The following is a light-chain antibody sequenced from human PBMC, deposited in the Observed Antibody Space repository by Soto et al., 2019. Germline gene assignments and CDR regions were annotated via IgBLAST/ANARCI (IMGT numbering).Light chain of an antibody. Sequence: QSVLTQPPSASGSPGQSVTISCTGTSSDVGGYKYVSWYQQHPGRAPKLMIYEVTKRPSGVPDRFSGSKSGNTASLTVSGLQTEDEADYYCSSYAGSNNVFGGGTKLTVL. CDR3: SSYAGSNNV. CDR2: EVT. J-gene: IGLJ2*01. V-gene: IGLV2-8*01. CDR1: SSDVGGYKY.